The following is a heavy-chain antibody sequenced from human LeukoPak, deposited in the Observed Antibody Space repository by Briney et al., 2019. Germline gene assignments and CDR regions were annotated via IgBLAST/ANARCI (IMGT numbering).Heavy chain of an antibody. CDR1: GFTFSSYS. CDR3: TREGLGRGMDV. CDR2: ISSISSYM. Sequence: EGSLTLSCAVSGFTFSSYSMNWVRQAPAKGLEWVASISSISSYMFYADSVKGRFTISRDNAKNSLYLHMNSLRAEDASFYYCTREGLGRGMDVWGQGTTATVSS. J-gene: IGHJ6*02. D-gene: IGHD1-26*01. V-gene: IGHV3-21*01.